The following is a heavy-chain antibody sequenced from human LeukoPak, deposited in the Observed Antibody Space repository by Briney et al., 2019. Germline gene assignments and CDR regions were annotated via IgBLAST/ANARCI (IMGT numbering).Heavy chain of an antibody. J-gene: IGHJ4*02. CDR3: ARDTGYCSGGSCYHNYFDF. D-gene: IGHD2-15*01. CDR1: GGSISSYY. V-gene: IGHV4-59*01. CDR2: IYYTGST. Sequence: NPSETLSLTCTVSGGSISSYYWSWIRQTPGKGLEWIGYIYYTGSTNYNPSLKSRVTISVDTSKNQFSLKLSSVTAADTAVYYCARDTGYCSGGSCYHNYFDFWGQGALVTVSS.